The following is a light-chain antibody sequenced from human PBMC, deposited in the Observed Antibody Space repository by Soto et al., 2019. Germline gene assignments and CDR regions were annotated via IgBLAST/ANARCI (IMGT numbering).Light chain of an antibody. Sequence: EIVLTQSPGTLSLSPGETATLSCRASQSVSSSYLAWYQQKPGQAPRLLIYGASSRATGIPDRFSGSGSGTDFTLTISRLEPEDFAVYYCQQYGSSPPRTFGQGTKVEIK. CDR2: GAS. CDR3: QQYGSSPPRT. CDR1: QSVSSSY. J-gene: IGKJ1*01. V-gene: IGKV3-20*01.